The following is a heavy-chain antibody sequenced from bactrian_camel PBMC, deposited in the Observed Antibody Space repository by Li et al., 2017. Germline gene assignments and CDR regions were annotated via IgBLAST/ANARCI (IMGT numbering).Heavy chain of an antibody. CDR2: IVSDGST. J-gene: IGHJ6*01. CDR1: GDSNSRYC. D-gene: IGHD1*01. CDR3: AALKIWVRGRCLEMLTLDSAY. Sequence: HVQLVESGGGSVQAGGSLRLSCVAYGDSNSRYCMGWFRQAPGKEREGVAGIVSDGSTTYADAVKGRFTISKDNAKNTLYLEMNSVKPEDTAMYYCAALKIWVRGRCLEMLTLDSAYWGQGTQVTVS. V-gene: IGHV3S53*01.